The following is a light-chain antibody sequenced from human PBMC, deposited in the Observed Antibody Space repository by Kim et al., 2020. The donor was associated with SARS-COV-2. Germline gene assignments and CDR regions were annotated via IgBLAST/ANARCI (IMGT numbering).Light chain of an antibody. J-gene: IGLJ1*01. CDR1: TSDVGAYNY. CDR3: SSYTSSTTFV. V-gene: IGLV2-14*03. CDR2: DVT. Sequence: QSALTQPASVSASPGQSITISCAGTTSDVGAYNYVSWYQHYPGKVHRLLLYDVTKRPSGVSDRFSGSKSGNTASLTISGLQAEDEADYYCSSYTSSTTFVFGTGTKATVL.